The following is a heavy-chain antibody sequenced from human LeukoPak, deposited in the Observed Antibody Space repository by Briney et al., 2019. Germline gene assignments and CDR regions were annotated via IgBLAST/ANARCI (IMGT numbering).Heavy chain of an antibody. J-gene: IGHJ5*02. CDR1: GYSFTSYW. D-gene: IGHD3-22*01. CDR3: ARPHYYDSSGPNWFDP. CDR2: IYPGDSDT. Sequence: GESLKISCKGSGYSFTSYWIGWVRQMPGKGLEWMGIIYPGDSDTRYSPSFQGQVTISADKSISTAYLQWSSLKASDTAMHYCARPHYYDSSGPNWFDPWGQGTLVTVSS. V-gene: IGHV5-51*01.